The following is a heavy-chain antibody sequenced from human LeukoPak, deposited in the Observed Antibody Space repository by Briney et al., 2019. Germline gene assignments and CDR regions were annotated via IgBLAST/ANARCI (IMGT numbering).Heavy chain of an antibody. J-gene: IGHJ4*02. V-gene: IGHV1-3*01. CDR3: ARVVSWYHYFDY. CDR1: GYTFTSYA. D-gene: IGHD6-13*01. CDR2: INAGNGNT. Sequence: ASVKVSCKASGYTFTSYAMHWVRQAPGQRLEGMGWINAGNGNTKYSQKVQGRVTITRDTSASTAYMQLSSLRSEDTAVYYCARVVSWYHYFDYWGQGTLVTVSS.